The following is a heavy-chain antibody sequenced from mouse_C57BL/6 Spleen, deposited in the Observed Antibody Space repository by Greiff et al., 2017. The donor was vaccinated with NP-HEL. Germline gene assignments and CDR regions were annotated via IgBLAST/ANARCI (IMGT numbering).Heavy chain of an antibody. D-gene: IGHD2-5*01. V-gene: IGHV5-17*01. J-gene: IGHJ3*01. CDR1: GFTFSDYG. Sequence: EVMLVESGGGLVKPGGSLKLSCAASGFTFSDYGMHWVRQAPEKGLEWVAYISSGSSIIYYADTVKGRFTISRDNAKNTLCLQMTSLRSEDTAMYYCASYYSTSWFAYWGQGTLVTVSA. CDR3: ASYYSTSWFAY. CDR2: ISSGSSII.